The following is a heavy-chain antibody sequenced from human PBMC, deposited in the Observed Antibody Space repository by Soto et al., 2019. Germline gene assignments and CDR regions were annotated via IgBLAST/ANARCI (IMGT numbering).Heavy chain of an antibody. CDR3: ARGGGVVVPGARGVYYYYGMDV. CDR1: GGTFSSYA. J-gene: IGHJ6*02. D-gene: IGHD2-2*01. Sequence: QVQLVQSGAEVKKPGSSVKVSCKASGGTFSSYAISWVRQAPGQGLEWMGGIIPIFGTANYAQKFQGRVTITADESTSTAYMELSSLRSEDTAVYYCARGGGVVVPGARGVYYYYGMDVWGQGTTVTVSS. V-gene: IGHV1-69*01. CDR2: IIPIFGTA.